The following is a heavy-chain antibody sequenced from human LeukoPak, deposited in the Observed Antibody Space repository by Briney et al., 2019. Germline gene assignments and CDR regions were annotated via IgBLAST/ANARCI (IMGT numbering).Heavy chain of an antibody. D-gene: IGHD3-16*01. J-gene: IGHJ4*02. CDR3: ARSISGLGD. CDR1: GDSFSSNSAA. V-gene: IGHV6-1*01. CDR2: TYYRSKLYN. Sequence: SQTLSLTCALSGDSFSSNSAAWNWLRQSPSRGLEWLERTYYRSKLYNDYAVSVKGRITISADTSKNQFSLQLNSVTPEDTAVYYCARSISGLGDWGQGTLVTVSS.